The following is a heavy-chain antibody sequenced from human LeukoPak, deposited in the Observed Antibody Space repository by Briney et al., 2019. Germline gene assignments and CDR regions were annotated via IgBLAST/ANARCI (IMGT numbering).Heavy chain of an antibody. CDR3: ANMYGSFDY. CDR1: GFTFSSNG. CDR2: ISYDGSNK. Sequence: GRSLRLSCLASGFTFSSNGMHWVRQAPGKGLEWVAVISYDGSNKYYADSVKGRFTISRDNSKNTLYLQMNSLRAEDTAVYYCANMYGSFDYWGQGTLVTVSS. V-gene: IGHV3-30*18. D-gene: IGHD3-10*01. J-gene: IGHJ4*02.